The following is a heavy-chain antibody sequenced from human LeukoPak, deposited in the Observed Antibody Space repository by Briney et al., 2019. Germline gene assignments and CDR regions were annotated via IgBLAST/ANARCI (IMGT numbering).Heavy chain of an antibody. D-gene: IGHD3-9*01. V-gene: IGHV3-49*04. CDR2: IRSKAYGGTT. CDR1: GFSFGDYA. J-gene: IGHJ6*04. Sequence: PGRSLRLSCTASGFSFGDYAMSWVRQAPGKGLEWVGSIRSKAYGGTTEYAASVKGRFTISRDDSKSIAYLQMNSLKTEDTAVYYCTREDYDILTSYGMDVWGKGTTVTVSS. CDR3: TREDYDILTSYGMDV.